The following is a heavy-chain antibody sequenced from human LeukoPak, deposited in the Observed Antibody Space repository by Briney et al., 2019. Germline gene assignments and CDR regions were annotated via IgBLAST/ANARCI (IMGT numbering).Heavy chain of an antibody. Sequence: SETLSLTCTVSGGSISSSSYYWGWIRQPPGEGLEWIGSIYYSGSTYYNPSLKSRVTISVDTSKNQFSLKLSSVTAADTAVYYCARSRRDAFDIWGQGTMVTVSS. CDR1: GGSISSSSYY. CDR2: IYYSGST. V-gene: IGHV4-39*01. CDR3: ARSRRDAFDI. J-gene: IGHJ3*02.